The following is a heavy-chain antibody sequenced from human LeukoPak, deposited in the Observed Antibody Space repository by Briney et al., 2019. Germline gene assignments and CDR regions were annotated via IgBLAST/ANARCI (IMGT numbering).Heavy chain of an antibody. CDR1: GYTFTTYW. D-gene: IGHD2-15*01. J-gene: IGHJ4*02. V-gene: IGHV5-51*01. Sequence: RLGESLKISCKTSGYTFTTYWIAWVRQMPGKGLEWVGIIYPDDSDIRYSPSFQGQVTISADESISTAYLQWSSLKASDTAMYYCARQGRSVPAAANYWGQGTLVTVSS. CDR3: ARQGRSVPAAANY. CDR2: IYPDDSDI.